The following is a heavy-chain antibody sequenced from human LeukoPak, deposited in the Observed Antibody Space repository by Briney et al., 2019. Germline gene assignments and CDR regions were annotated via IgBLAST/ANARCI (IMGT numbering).Heavy chain of an antibody. CDR3: ARVGWGVGAIFNWFDP. D-gene: IGHD1-26*01. Sequence: ASVKVSCKASGYTFTSYGISWVRQAPGQGLEWMGWISAYNGNTNYAQKLQGRVTMTTDTSTSTAYMELRSLRSDDTAVYYCARVGWGVGAIFNWFDPWGQGTLVTVSS. CDR1: GYTFTSYG. V-gene: IGHV1-18*01. CDR2: ISAYNGNT. J-gene: IGHJ5*02.